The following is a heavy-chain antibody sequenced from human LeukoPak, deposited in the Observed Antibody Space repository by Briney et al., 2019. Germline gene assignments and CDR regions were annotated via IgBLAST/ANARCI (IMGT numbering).Heavy chain of an antibody. Sequence: GGSLRLSCAASGFTFSSYAMHWVRQAPGKGLEWVAVISYDGSNKYYADSVKGRFTISRDNSKNTLYLQMNSLRAEDTAVYYCAGVTTPTPYYYYYGMDVWGQGTTVTVSS. CDR3: AGVTTPTPYYYYYGMDV. D-gene: IGHD4-11*01. V-gene: IGHV3-30*04. CDR2: ISYDGSNK. J-gene: IGHJ6*02. CDR1: GFTFSSYA.